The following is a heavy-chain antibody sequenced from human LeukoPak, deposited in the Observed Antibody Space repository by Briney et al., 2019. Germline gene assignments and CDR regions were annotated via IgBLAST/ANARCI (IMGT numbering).Heavy chain of an antibody. CDR3: ARVVAPSMYGSNWYFDY. CDR1: GGSMNRNY. D-gene: IGHD6-13*01. CDR2: IYYSGSS. V-gene: IGHV4-59*01. J-gene: IGHJ4*02. Sequence: SETLSLTCTVSGGSMNRNYWSWIRQTPGEGLEWIANIYYSGSSNYNPSLKSRVTVSVDTSKNQFSLRLSSVTAADTAGYFCARVVAPSMYGSNWYFDYWGRGTLVTVSS.